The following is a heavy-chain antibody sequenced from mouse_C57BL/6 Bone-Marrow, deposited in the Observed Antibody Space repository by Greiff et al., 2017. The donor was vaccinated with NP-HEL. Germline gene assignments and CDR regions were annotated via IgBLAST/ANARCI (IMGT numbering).Heavy chain of an antibody. D-gene: IGHD1-1*01. CDR3: TREVITTVVATRYFDV. V-gene: IGHV5-9-1*02. CDR2: ISSGGDYI. J-gene: IGHJ1*03. Sequence: EVKLVESGEGLVKPGGSLKLSCAASGFTFSSYAMSWVRQTPEKRLAWVAYISSGGDYIYYADTVKGRFTISRDNARNTLYLQMSSLKSEDTAMYYCTREVITTVVATRYFDVWGTGTTVTVSS. CDR1: GFTFSSYA.